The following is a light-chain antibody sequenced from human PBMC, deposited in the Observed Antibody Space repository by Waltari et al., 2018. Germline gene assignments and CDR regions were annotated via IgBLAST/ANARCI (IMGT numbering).Light chain of an antibody. Sequence: QSVLTQPPSASGTPGQRVTISCSGSSSRIGPNTLNWYQHLPGTAPKLLIYNNDKRPSGVPDRFSGSKSGTSASLAISGLQSEDEADYYCAAWDDSLNGWVFGGGTKLTVL. CDR2: NND. CDR1: SSRIGPNT. J-gene: IGLJ3*02. CDR3: AAWDDSLNGWV. V-gene: IGLV1-44*01.